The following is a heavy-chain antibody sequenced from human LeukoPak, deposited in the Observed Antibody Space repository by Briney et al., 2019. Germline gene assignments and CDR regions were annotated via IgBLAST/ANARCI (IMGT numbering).Heavy chain of an antibody. J-gene: IGHJ4*02. CDR1: GFTFSDYY. D-gene: IGHD2-2*01. CDR3: AKDKVVVPAALVDY. V-gene: IGHV3-23*01. CDR2: ISGSGGST. Sequence: GGSLRLSCAASGFTFSDYYMSWIRQAPGKGLEWVSAISGSGGSTYYADSVKGRFTISRDNSKNTLYLQMNSLRAEDTAVYYCAKDKVVVPAALVDYWGQGTLVTVSS.